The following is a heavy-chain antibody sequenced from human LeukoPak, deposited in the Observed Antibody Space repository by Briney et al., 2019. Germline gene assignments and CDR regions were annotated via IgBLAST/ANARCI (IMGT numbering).Heavy chain of an antibody. CDR3: ARVGGMVRGVNRLGY. V-gene: IGHV1-2*02. D-gene: IGHD3-10*01. CDR1: GYTFTGYY. J-gene: IGHJ4*02. CDR2: INPNSGGT. Sequence: GASVKVSCKASGYTFTGYYMHWVRQAPGQGLEWMGWINPNSGGTNYAQKFQGRVTMTRDTSISTAYMELSRLRSDDTAVYYCARVGGMVRGVNRLGYWGQGTLVTVSS.